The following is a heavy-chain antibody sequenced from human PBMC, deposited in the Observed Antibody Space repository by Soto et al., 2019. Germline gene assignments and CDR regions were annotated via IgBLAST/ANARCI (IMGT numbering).Heavy chain of an antibody. D-gene: IGHD4-17*01. Sequence: SETLSLTCTVSGNSISSSSYYWGWIRQPPGKRQEWIGSIYNSGSTYYNKSLKRRVTISVDTAKNQFSLKLSSVTAADTAVYYCARHGPSTGVLRVYYYYMYVWGKGTTVTVSS. CDR1: GNSISSSSYY. CDR2: IYNSGST. CDR3: ARHGPSTGVLRVYYYYMYV. V-gene: IGHV4-39*01. J-gene: IGHJ6*03.